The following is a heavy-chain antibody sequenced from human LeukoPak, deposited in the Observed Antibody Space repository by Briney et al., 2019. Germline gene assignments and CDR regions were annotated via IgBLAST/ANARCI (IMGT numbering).Heavy chain of an antibody. Sequence: GGSLRLSCAVSGFTVSSNYMSWVRQAPGKGLEWVAVIYTGGSTYYADSVKGRFTISRDNSKNTLYLQMNSLRVEDTAVYYCASDAHAAYGDYVAGAFDIWGQGTMVTVSS. CDR1: GFTVSSNY. J-gene: IGHJ3*02. V-gene: IGHV3-53*01. CDR2: IYTGGST. CDR3: ASDAHAAYGDYVAGAFDI. D-gene: IGHD4-17*01.